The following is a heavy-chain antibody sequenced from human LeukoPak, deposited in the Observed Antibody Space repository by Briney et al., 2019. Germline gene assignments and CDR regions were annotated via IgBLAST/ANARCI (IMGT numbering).Heavy chain of an antibody. J-gene: IGHJ4*02. Sequence: ASVTVSCKASGDTFTGYYMHWVRQAPGQGLEWMGWINPNSGGTNYAQKFRGRVTMTRDTSISTAYMELSRLRSDDTAVYYCARDLPWLVRYFDYWGQGTLVTVSS. CDR1: GDTFTGYY. D-gene: IGHD6-19*01. CDR3: ARDLPWLVRYFDY. V-gene: IGHV1-2*02. CDR2: INPNSGGT.